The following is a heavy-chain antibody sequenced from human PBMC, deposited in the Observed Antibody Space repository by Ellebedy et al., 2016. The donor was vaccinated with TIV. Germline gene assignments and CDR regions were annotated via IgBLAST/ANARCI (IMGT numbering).Heavy chain of an antibody. CDR2: IDHSGST. Sequence: SETLSLTXTVSGDSISRSDYCWSWIRQPPGKGLEWIGYIDHSGSTYQNPSLKSRVTISVDTSKNQFSLKLTPVTAADTAVYYCATGVHYWGQGTLVTVSS. V-gene: IGHV4-30-4*01. J-gene: IGHJ4*02. CDR3: ATGVHY. D-gene: IGHD3-10*01. CDR1: GDSISRSDYC.